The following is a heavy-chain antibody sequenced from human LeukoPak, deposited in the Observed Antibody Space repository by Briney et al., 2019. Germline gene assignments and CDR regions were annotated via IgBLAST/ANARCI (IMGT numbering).Heavy chain of an antibody. CDR3: ARDYDSSGYYYNVFLY. CDR1: GGSISSSSYY. D-gene: IGHD3-22*01. Sequence: PSETLSLTCTVSGGSISSSSYYWGWIRQPPGKGLEWIGSIYYSGSTYYNPSLKSRVTISVDTSKNQFSLKLSSVTAADTAVYYCARDYDSSGYYYNVFLYWGHGTLVTVSS. V-gene: IGHV4-39*07. J-gene: IGHJ4*01. CDR2: IYYSGST.